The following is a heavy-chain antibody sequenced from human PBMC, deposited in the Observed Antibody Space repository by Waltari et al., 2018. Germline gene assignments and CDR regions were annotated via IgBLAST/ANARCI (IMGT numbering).Heavy chain of an antibody. V-gene: IGHV1-46*01. D-gene: IGHD6-6*01. Sequence: QVQLVQSGAEVKKPGASVKVSCKASGYTFTSYSMHWVRQAPGQGLEWMGITNTGGGSTSDAQKLQGRVTMTRDTSTSTVYMELSSLRSEDTAVYYWARGIAARPYYYGMDVWGQGTTVTVSS. CDR2: TNTGGGST. CDR3: ARGIAARPYYYGMDV. CDR1: GYTFTSYS. J-gene: IGHJ6*02.